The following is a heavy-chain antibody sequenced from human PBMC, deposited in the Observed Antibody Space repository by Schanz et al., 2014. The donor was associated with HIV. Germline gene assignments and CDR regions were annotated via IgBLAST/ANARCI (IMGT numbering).Heavy chain of an antibody. V-gene: IGHV1-69*01. CDR3: ASGRRSGIGWRMDV. CDR1: GGTIRNLG. J-gene: IGHJ6*02. Sequence: QVQLVQSGAEVKMPGSSVKVSCKASGGTIRNLGITWVRQAPGQGLEWMGVINIMLGKTNYAQKFQGRVLMTADQSTSTAYMEVSSLRSDDTAVYYCASGRRSGIGWRMDVWGQGTTVSVSS. CDR2: INIMLGKT. D-gene: IGHD6-19*01.